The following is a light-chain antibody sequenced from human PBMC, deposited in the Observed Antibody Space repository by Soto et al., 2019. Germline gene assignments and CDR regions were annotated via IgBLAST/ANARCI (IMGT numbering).Light chain of an antibody. J-gene: IGLJ2*01. CDR1: SSDVGGYNY. Sequence: QSALTQPASVSGSPGQSITISCTGTSSDVGGYNYVCWYQQHPGKAPKLMIYEVSNRPSGVSDRFSGSKSGNTASLTISGLQAEDEADYYCSSYTSTSSVIFGGGTKLTVL. CDR2: EVS. V-gene: IGLV2-14*01. CDR3: SSYTSTSSVI.